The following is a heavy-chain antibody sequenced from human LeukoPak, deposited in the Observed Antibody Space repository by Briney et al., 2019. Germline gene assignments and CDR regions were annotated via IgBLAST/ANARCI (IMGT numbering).Heavy chain of an antibody. V-gene: IGHV4-34*01. J-gene: IGHJ4*02. CDR1: GGSFSGYY. CDR3: ARNYLRAFDY. D-gene: IGHD1-7*01. CDR2: IYHSGST. Sequence: SETLSLTCAVYGGSFSGYYWSWIRQPPGKGLEWIGSIYHSGSTYYNPSLKSRVTISVDTSKNQFSLKLSSVTAADTAVYYCARNYLRAFDYWGQGTLVTVSS.